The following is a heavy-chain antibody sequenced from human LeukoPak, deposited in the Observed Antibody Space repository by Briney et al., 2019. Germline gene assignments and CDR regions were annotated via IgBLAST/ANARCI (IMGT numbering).Heavy chain of an antibody. J-gene: IGHJ6*02. CDR1: GFSLNIYA. Sequence: GGSLRLSCTASGFSLNIYAMNWVRQAPGKGLEWLSYIGTSSNNIKYADSVKGRFTISRDNAKDSLYLQMNSLRAEDTALYHCARNNGMDVWGQGTTVIVSS. CDR3: ARNNGMDV. V-gene: IGHV3-48*01. CDR2: IGTSSNNI.